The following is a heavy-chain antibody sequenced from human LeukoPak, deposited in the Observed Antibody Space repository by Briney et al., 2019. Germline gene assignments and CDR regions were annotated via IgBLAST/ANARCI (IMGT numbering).Heavy chain of an antibody. Sequence: ASVTVSCKASGYTFTVYYMHWVRQAPGPGLEGMGWINPNSGGTNYAQKFQGRVTMTRDTSISTAYMELSRLRSDDTAVYYCASEYLRWCGEDYYYGMDVWGQGTTVTVAS. V-gene: IGHV1-2*02. CDR2: INPNSGGT. CDR3: ASEYLRWCGEDYYYGMDV. J-gene: IGHJ6*02. D-gene: IGHD3-10*01. CDR1: GYTFTVYY.